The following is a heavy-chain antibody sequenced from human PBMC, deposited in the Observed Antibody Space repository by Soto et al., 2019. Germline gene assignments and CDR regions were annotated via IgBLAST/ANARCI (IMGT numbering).Heavy chain of an antibody. Sequence: GGSLRLSCAASGFTFSNAWMSWVRQAPGKGLEWVGRIKSKTDGGTTDYAAPVKGRFTISRDDSKNALYLQMNSLKTEDTAVYYCTKDPVNIPHYYSGMDVWGQGPTVTVYS. D-gene: IGHD3-3*01. V-gene: IGHV3-15*01. CDR3: TKDPVNIPHYYSGMDV. CDR1: GFTFSNAW. J-gene: IGHJ6*02. CDR2: IKSKTDGGTT.